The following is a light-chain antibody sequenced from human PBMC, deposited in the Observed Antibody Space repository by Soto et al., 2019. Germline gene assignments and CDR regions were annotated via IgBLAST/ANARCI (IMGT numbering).Light chain of an antibody. CDR2: EVS. V-gene: IGLV2-14*01. CDR1: SSDVGGYNY. CDR3: SSYTSSSTLV. Sequence: QSALTQPASVSGSPGQSITISCTGTSSDVGGYNYVSWYQQHPGKAPKLMIYEVSNRPSGVSNRFSGSKSGNTASLTISGLQADDEADYYCSSYTSSSTLVFGGGTKLT. J-gene: IGLJ2*01.